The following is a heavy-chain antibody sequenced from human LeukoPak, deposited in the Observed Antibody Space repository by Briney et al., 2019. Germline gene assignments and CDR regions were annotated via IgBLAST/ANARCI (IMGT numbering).Heavy chain of an antibody. CDR3: ARLGDYGDHDAFDI. Sequence: GESLKISCKGSGYRFTSYWISRVRQMPGKGLEWMGRIDPSDSCTNYSPPFQGHVTISADKSISTAYLQWSSLKASDTAMYYCARLGDYGDHDAFDIWGQGTMVTVTS. J-gene: IGHJ3*02. D-gene: IGHD4-17*01. CDR1: GYRFTSYW. CDR2: IDPSDSCT. V-gene: IGHV5-10-1*01.